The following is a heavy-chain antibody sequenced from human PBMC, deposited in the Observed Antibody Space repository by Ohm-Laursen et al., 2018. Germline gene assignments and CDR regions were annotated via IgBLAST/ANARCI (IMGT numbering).Heavy chain of an antibody. CDR1: GFTFSSYA. V-gene: IGHV3-23*01. CDR2: ISGSGGST. CDR3: AKVPQDGYYYYGMDV. Sequence: GSLRLSCSDSGFTFSSYAMSWVRQAPGKGLEWVSAISGSGGSTYYADSVKGRFTISRDNSKNTLYLQMNSLRAEDTAVYYCAKVPQDGYYYYGMDVWGQGTTVTVSS. J-gene: IGHJ6*02. D-gene: IGHD2-15*01.